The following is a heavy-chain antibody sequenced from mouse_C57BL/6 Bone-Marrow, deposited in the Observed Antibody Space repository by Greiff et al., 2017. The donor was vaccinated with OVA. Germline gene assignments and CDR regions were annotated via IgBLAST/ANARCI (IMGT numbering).Heavy chain of an antibody. Sequence: QVQLQQPGAELVKPGASVKGSCKASGYTFTSYWMHWVKQRPGQGLEWIGRIHPSDSDTNYNQKFKGKATLTLDKSSSTAYMQLSSVTSEDSAVYYCAIGYYGSSYGFAYWGQGTLVTVSA. CDR2: IHPSDSDT. D-gene: IGHD1-1*01. CDR1: GYTFTSYW. J-gene: IGHJ3*01. CDR3: AIGYYGSSYGFAY. V-gene: IGHV1-74*01.